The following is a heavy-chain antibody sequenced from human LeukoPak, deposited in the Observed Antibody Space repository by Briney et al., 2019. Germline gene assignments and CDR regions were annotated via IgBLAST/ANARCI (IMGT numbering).Heavy chain of an antibody. J-gene: IGHJ6*02. Sequence: GGSLRLSCTASGFTFGDYAMSWVRQAPGKGLEWVGFIRSKAYGGTTEYAASVKGRFTISRDDSKSIAYLQMNSLKTKDTAVYYCTRDQDYYGSGLPYYYYGMDVWGQGTTVTVSS. CDR1: GFTFGDYA. CDR3: TRDQDYYGSGLPYYYYGMDV. V-gene: IGHV3-49*04. D-gene: IGHD3-10*01. CDR2: IRSKAYGGTT.